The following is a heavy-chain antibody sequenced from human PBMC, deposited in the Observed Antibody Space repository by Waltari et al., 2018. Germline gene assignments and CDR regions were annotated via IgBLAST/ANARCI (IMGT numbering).Heavy chain of an antibody. CDR2: IWYDGSNK. V-gene: IGHV3-30*18. CDR1: GFTFSGYG. J-gene: IGHJ4*02. CDR3: AKVVGSYGTGALYFDK. Sequence: QVQLVESGGGVVQPGRSLRLSCAASGFTFSGYGMHWVRQAPGRGLGWVAVIWYDGSNKHYADSVKGRFTISRDNSKNTLYLQMNSLRAEDTAVYYCAKVVGSYGTGALYFDKWGQGTLVTVSS. D-gene: IGHD5-18*01.